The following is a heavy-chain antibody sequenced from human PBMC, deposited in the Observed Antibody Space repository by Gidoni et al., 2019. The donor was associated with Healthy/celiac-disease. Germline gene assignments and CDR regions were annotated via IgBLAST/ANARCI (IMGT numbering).Heavy chain of an antibody. CDR2: ISSSSSYT. Sequence: QVQLVESGGGLVKPGGSLRLSCAASGFTFSDYYISWIRQAPGKGLEWVSYISSSSSYTNYADSVKGRFTISRENAKNSLYLQMNSLRAEDTAVYYCARAKDSSGWNVYYYYGMDVWGQGTTVTVSS. V-gene: IGHV3-11*06. CDR1: GFTFSDYY. D-gene: IGHD6-19*01. CDR3: ARAKDSSGWNVYYYYGMDV. J-gene: IGHJ6*02.